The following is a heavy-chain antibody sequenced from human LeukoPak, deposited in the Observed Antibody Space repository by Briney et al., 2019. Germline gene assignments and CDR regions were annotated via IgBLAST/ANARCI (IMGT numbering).Heavy chain of an antibody. Sequence: KSSETLSLTCTVSGGSISSHYWSWVRQPPGKGLEWIGYIYYSGSTNYNPSLKSRVTISVDTSKNQFSLKLSSVTAADTAVYYCARDSLTPYTWNYERAFDIWGQGTMVTVSS. J-gene: IGHJ3*02. CDR1: GGSISSHY. CDR3: ARDSLTPYTWNYERAFDI. V-gene: IGHV4-59*11. CDR2: IYYSGST. D-gene: IGHD1-7*01.